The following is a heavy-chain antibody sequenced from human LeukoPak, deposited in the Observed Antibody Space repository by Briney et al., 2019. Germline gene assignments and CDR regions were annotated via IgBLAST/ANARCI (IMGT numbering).Heavy chain of an antibody. Sequence: PGGCLRLSCAASGFTFSSYAMSWVRQAPGKGLEWVSGISGSTYYADSVKGRFTISRDNSKNTLYLQMNSLRAEDTAVYYCARDGYSMVRGVIAYYFDYWGQGTLVTVSS. J-gene: IGHJ4*02. CDR3: ARDGYSMVRGVIAYYFDY. CDR1: GFTFSSYA. D-gene: IGHD3-10*01. CDR2: ISGST. V-gene: IGHV3-23*01.